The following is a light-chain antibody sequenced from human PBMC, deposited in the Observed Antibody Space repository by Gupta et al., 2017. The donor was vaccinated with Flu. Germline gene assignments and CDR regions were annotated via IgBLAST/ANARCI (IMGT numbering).Light chain of an antibody. CDR3: QQYNNCPPAT. CDR2: GVS. CDR1: QSIGSH. V-gene: IGKV3-15*01. Sequence: EIVMTQSPATLSVSPGERATLSCRASQSIGSHLAWYQQKPGQPPRLLIYGVSTRASGVPVRFDGSGSGTEFALTISNLQAEDFAVYFCQQYNNCPPATFGQGTKVEIK. J-gene: IGKJ1*01.